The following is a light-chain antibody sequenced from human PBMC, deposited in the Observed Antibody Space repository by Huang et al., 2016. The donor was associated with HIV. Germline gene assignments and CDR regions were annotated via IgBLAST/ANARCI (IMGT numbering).Light chain of an antibody. CDR2: SAS. J-gene: IGKJ1*01. Sequence: DIQMTQSPSSLSASVGDRVTIACRASQSIRKFLNWYQQNVGEAPKLLMHSASSLHSGVPSRFSGSGSGTDFTLTITSLQPEDFATYYCQQTDNTPRTFGQGTKVVIK. CDR1: QSIRKF. V-gene: IGKV1-39*01. CDR3: QQTDNTPRT.